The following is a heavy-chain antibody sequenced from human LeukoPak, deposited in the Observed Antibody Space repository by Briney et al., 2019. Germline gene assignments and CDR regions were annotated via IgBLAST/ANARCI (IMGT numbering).Heavy chain of an antibody. CDR2: INPNSGGT. CDR1: GYTFTGHY. Sequence: ASVSVSCKASGYTFTGHYMHWVRPAPGQGLEWMGWINPNSGGTNYAQKFQGRVTMTRDTSISTAYMELNRLRPDDTAMYYCARVMITFGGIIGSFLDYWGQGNLVTVSS. D-gene: IGHD3-16*02. J-gene: IGHJ4*02. CDR3: ARVMITFGGIIGSFLDY. V-gene: IGHV1-2*02.